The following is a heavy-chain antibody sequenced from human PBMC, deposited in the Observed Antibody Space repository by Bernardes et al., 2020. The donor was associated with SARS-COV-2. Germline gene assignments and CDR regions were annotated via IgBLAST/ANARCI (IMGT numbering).Heavy chain of an antibody. D-gene: IGHD3-10*01. V-gene: IGHV1-18*01. CDR2: ISAYNGNT. Sequence: ASVKVSCMASGYTFTSYGISWVRQAPGQGLEWMGWISAYNGNTNYAQKLQGRVTMTTDTSTSTAYMELRSLRSDDTAVYYCARDVKTRLLWFGELFGYWGQGTLVTVSS. J-gene: IGHJ4*02. CDR1: GYTFTSYG. CDR3: ARDVKTRLLWFGELFGY.